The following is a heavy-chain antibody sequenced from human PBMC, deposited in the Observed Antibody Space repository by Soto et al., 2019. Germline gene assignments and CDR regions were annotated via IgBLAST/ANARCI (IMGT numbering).Heavy chain of an antibody. V-gene: IGHV1-18*04. D-gene: IGHD1-20*01. CDR3: ARAVITGSYYYGMDV. J-gene: IGHJ6*02. CDR2: ISAYNGNT. CDR1: GYTFTSYG. Sequence: GASVKVSCKASGYTFTSYGISWVRQAPGQGLEWMGWISAYNGNTNYAQKFQGRVTITADKSTSTAYMELSSLRSEDTAVYYCARAVITGSYYYGMDVWGQGTTVTVSS.